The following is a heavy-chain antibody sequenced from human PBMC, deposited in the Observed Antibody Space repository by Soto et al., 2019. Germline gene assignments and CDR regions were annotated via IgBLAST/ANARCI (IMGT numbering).Heavy chain of an antibody. V-gene: IGHV4-34*01. CDR1: GGSFSGYY. CDR2: INHSGST. J-gene: IGHJ6*02. CDR3: ARGLGYSYAFYYYGMDV. D-gene: IGHD5-18*01. Sequence: KPSETLSLTCAVYGGSFSGYYWGWIRQPPGKGLEWIGEINHSGSTNYNPSLKSRVTISVDTSKNQFSLKLSSVTAADTAVYYCARGLGYSYAFYYYGMDVWGQGTTVTVSS.